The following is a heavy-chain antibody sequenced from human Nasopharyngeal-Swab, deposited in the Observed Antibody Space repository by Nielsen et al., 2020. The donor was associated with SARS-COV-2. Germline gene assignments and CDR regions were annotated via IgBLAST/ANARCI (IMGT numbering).Heavy chain of an antibody. CDR1: GGSFSGYY. D-gene: IGHD5-12*01. CDR3: ARDVLANKRGYSGYVVRGYYYYYGMDV. V-gene: IGHV4-34*01. J-gene: IGHJ6*02. Sequence: SETLSLTCAVYGGSFSGYYWSWIRQPPGKGLEWIGEINHSGSTNYNPSLKSRVTISVDTSKNQFSLKLSSVTAADTAVYYCARDVLANKRGYSGYVVRGYYYYYGMDVWGQGTTVTVSS. CDR2: INHSGST.